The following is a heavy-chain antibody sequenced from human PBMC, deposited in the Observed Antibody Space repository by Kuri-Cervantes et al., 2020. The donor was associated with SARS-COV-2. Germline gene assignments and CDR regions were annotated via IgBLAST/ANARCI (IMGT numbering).Heavy chain of an antibody. CDR2: IDPSDSYT. V-gene: IGHV5-10-1*01. D-gene: IGHD3-9*01. CDR3: ATGVTIFWENGMDV. J-gene: IGHJ6*02. CDR1: GYSFTSYW. Sequence: GGSLRLSCKGSGYSFTSYWISWVLQMPGKGLEWMGRIDPSDSYTNYSPSFQGHVTISADKSISTAYLQWSSLKASDTAMYYCATGVTIFWENGMDVWGQGTTVTVSS.